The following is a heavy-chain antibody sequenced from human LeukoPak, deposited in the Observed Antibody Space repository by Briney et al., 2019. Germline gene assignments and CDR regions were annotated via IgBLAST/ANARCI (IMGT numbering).Heavy chain of an antibody. D-gene: IGHD3/OR15-3a*01. J-gene: IGHJ4*02. CDR3: ARVGSDWDFAY. CDR2: ISSSSSYI. V-gene: IGHV3-21*01. CDR1: GFIFSSYS. Sequence: PGGSLRLSCAASGFIFSSYSMNWVRQPPGKGLGWVSSISSSSSYIYYADSVKGRFTISRDNAKNSLNLQMNSLGAEDTAVYYCARVGSDWDFAYWGQGTLVTVSS.